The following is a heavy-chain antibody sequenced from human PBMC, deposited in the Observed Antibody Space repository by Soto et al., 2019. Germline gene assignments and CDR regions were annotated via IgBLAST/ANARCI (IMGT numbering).Heavy chain of an antibody. CDR1: GFTFSSYW. Sequence: EMQLVESGGGLVQPGGSRRLSCAASGFTFSSYWMHWVRQAPGKGLVWVSRISSDVSSTSYADSVKGRFTISRDNAKNTLYLQMDSLSAEDTAVYYCARGVGYSAQDSWGQGTLVTVSS. J-gene: IGHJ4*02. V-gene: IGHV3-74*01. D-gene: IGHD5-18*01. CDR3: ARGVGYSAQDS. CDR2: ISSDVSST.